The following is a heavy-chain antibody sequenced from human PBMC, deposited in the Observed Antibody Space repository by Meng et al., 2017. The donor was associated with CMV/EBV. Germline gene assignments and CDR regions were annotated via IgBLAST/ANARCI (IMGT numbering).Heavy chain of an antibody. CDR1: GGTFSSYA. CDR2: IIPIFGTA. J-gene: IGHJ5*02. V-gene: IGHV1-69*05. D-gene: IGHD2-2*01. CDR3: ARHFVVVPEKNWFDP. Sequence: SVKVSCKASGGTFSSYAISWVRQATGQGLEWMGGIIPIFGTANYAQKFQGRVTITTDESTSTAYMELSSLRSEDTAVYYCARHFVVVPEKNWFDPWGQGTLVTVSS.